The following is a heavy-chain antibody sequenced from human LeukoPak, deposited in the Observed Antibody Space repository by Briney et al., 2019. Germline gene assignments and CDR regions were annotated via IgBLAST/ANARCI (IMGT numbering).Heavy chain of an antibody. CDR2: IYYSGST. CDR1: GGSISSSSYY. J-gene: IGHJ5*02. Sequence: KPSETLSLTCTVSGGSISSSSYYWGWIRQPPGKGLEWIGSIYYSGSTYYNPSLKSRVTISVDTSKNQFSLKLSSVTAADTAVYYCARAFIVVVPARGGFDPWGQGTLVTVSS. V-gene: IGHV4-39*01. D-gene: IGHD2-2*01. CDR3: ARAFIVVVPARGGFDP.